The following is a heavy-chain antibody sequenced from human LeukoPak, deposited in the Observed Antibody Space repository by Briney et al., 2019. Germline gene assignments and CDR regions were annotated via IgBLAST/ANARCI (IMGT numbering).Heavy chain of an antibody. J-gene: IGHJ5*02. Sequence: TSETLSLTCTVSGGSISSYYWSWIRRPPGKGLEWIGYIYYSGSTNYNPSLKSRVTISVDTSKNQFSLKLSSVTAADTAVYYCAILHCSSTSCYTNWFDPWGQGTLVTVSS. CDR1: GGSISSYY. CDR3: AILHCSSTSCYTNWFDP. D-gene: IGHD2-2*02. CDR2: IYYSGST. V-gene: IGHV4-59*01.